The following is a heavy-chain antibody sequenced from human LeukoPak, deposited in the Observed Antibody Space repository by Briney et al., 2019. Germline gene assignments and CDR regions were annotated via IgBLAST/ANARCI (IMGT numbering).Heavy chain of an antibody. J-gene: IGHJ4*02. CDR1: CASLTTDTYY. D-gene: IGHD2-21*02. CDR3: ARRPHEVTSSLDIDY. Sequence: SETLSLTCTVSCASLTTDTYYWGWIRQPPGKGLEWIGSISNSGTTYSNPSLKNRVFISRETSRNQFSLSLIAVTAADTAVYYCARRPHEVTSSLDIDYWGQGTRVTVSS. CDR2: ISNSGTT. V-gene: IGHV4-39*01.